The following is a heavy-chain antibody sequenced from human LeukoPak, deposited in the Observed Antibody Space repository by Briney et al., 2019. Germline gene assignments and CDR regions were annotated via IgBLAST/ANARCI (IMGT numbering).Heavy chain of an antibody. CDR3: ARDLDSSSQYGY. V-gene: IGHV1-3*01. Sequence: ASVKVSCKASGYTFTSYAMHWVRQAPGQRLEWMGWINAGNGNTKYSQKFQGRVTITRDTSASTAYMELSSLRSEDTAVYYCARDLDSSSQYGYWGQGTLVTVSS. CDR2: INAGNGNT. J-gene: IGHJ4*02. CDR1: GYTFTSYA. D-gene: IGHD6-13*01.